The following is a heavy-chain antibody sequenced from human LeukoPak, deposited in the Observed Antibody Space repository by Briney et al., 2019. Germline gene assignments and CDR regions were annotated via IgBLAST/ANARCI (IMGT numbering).Heavy chain of an antibody. D-gene: IGHD3-9*01. V-gene: IGHV1-18*01. J-gene: IGHJ4*02. CDR1: GYTFTSYG. CDR2: ISSYNGNT. CDR3: ARGSFPSDDILTGPFDN. Sequence: ASVKVSCKASGYTFTSYGISWVRQAPGQGLEWMGWISSYNGNTNYAQKLQGRATMTTDTSTSAAYMELRSLRSDDTAVYYCARGSFPSDDILTGPFDNWGQGTLVTVSS.